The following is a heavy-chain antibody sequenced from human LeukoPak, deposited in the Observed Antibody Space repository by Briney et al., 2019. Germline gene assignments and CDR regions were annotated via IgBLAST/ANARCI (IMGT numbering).Heavy chain of an antibody. D-gene: IGHD5-18*01. CDR3: ARGGSYGYNY. V-gene: IGHV4-39*01. CDR1: GGSISSSSYY. CDR2: IYYSGST. J-gene: IGHJ4*02. Sequence: SETLSLTCTVSGGSISSSSYYWGWIRQPPGKGLEWIGSIYYSGSTYYNPSLKSRVTISVDTSKNQFSLKLGSVTAADTAVYYCARGGSYGYNYWGQGTLVTVSS.